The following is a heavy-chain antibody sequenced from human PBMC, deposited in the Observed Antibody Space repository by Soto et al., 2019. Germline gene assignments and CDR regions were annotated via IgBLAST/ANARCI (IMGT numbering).Heavy chain of an antibody. D-gene: IGHD3-22*01. CDR1: GGTFSSYA. CDR3: ARDFSDSSGPLFGMEV. V-gene: IGHV1-69*12. J-gene: IGHJ6*02. Sequence: QVQLVQSGAEVKKPESSVKVSCKASGGTFSSYAISWVRQAPGQGLEWMGGIIPIFGTVNYAQKFQGRVTRAAEESTSTADMELTGLRSEDSAVYYCARDFSDSSGPLFGMEVWGQGTTVTVSS. CDR2: IIPIFGTV.